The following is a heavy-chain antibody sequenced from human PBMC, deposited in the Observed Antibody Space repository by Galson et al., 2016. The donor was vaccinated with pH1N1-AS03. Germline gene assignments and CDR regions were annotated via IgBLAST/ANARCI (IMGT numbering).Heavy chain of an antibody. CDR3: TTDDYGDYRGTGAGTNDAFDM. CDR1: GFTFSNAW. D-gene: IGHD4-17*01. V-gene: IGHV3-15*01. CDR2: IKNRENGRTT. J-gene: IGHJ3*02. Sequence: SLRLSCAASGFTFSNAWMSWVRQAPGKGLEWVGLIKNRENGRTTDYAATVKGRFTIPRDDPKNTLYLQMNSLKTEDTAVYYCTTDDYGDYRGTGAGTNDAFDMWGQGTMVTVSS.